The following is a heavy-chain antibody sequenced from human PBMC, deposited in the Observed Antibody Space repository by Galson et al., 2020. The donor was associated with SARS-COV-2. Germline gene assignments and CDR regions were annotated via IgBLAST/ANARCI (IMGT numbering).Heavy chain of an antibody. CDR3: ARNPSGRYDTSVFDL. Sequence: GESLKISCAASGFSFNTYDMIWVRQAPGKGLEWVSSSSSSRGYIYYADSVRGRFTISRDNARNSLFLQMNSLRAEDTAVYYCARNPSGRYDTSVFDLWGQGTLVTVSS. D-gene: IGHD3-22*01. CDR2: SSSSRGYI. J-gene: IGHJ5*02. CDR1: GFSFNTYD. V-gene: IGHV3-21*01.